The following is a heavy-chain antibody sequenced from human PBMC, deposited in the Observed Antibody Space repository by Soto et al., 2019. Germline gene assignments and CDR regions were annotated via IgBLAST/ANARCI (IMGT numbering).Heavy chain of an antibody. CDR2: TSSSGSTI. CDR1: GFTFSSYE. D-gene: IGHD3-3*01. CDR3: ARDQESGSFFPYYCGMDV. Sequence: GGYLRLSCATSGFTFSSYEMNWVRQAPGKGLEWVSYTSSSGSTIYYADSVKGRFTISRDNAKNSPYLQMDSLRAEDTAVYYCARDQESGSFFPYYCGMDVWGQGTTVTVSS. V-gene: IGHV3-48*03. J-gene: IGHJ6*02.